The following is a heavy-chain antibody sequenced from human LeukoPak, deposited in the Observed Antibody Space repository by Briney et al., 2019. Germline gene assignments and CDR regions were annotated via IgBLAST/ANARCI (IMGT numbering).Heavy chain of an antibody. CDR3: AKDVSQTMGMDV. J-gene: IGHJ6*02. D-gene: IGHD3-10*01. CDR2: ISWNSGSI. V-gene: IGHV3-9*01. Sequence: SLRLSCATSVFTFDDYAMHTVRQAPGKGLEWVSGISWNSGSIGYADSVKGRFTISRDNAKNSLYLQMNSLRAEDTALYYCAKDVSQTMGMDVWGQGTTVTVSS. CDR1: VFTFDDYA.